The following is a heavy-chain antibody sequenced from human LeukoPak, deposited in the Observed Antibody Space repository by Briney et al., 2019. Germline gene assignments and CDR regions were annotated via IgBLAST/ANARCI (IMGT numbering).Heavy chain of an antibody. CDR1: GYTFTSYG. V-gene: IGHV1-18*01. Sequence: GASVKVSCKASGYTFTSYGIGWVRQAPGQGLEWMGWISAYNGNTNYAQKLQGRVTMTTDTSTSTAYMELRSLRSDDTAVYYCARVPDPPLITMVRGVNFDYWGQGTLVTVSS. CDR2: ISAYNGNT. J-gene: IGHJ4*02. CDR3: ARVPDPPLITMVRGVNFDY. D-gene: IGHD3-10*01.